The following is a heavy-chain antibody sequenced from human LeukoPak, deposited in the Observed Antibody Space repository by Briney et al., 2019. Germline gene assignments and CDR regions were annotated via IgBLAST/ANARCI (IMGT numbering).Heavy chain of an antibody. CDR3: ARLDDSMGY. D-gene: IGHD3-22*01. V-gene: IGHV3-48*03. CDR1: GFTFSSYD. J-gene: IGHJ4*02. CDR2: ISGSGNTI. Sequence: GGSLRLSCAASGFTFSSYDMNWVRQTPGKGLEWVSYISGSGNTIYYADSVKGRFTISRDNAKNSLYLQMNSLRAEDTALYYCARLDDSMGYWGQGTLVTVSS.